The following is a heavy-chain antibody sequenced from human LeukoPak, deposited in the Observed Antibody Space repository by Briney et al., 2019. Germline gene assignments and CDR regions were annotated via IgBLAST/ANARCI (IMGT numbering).Heavy chain of an antibody. J-gene: IGHJ3*02. V-gene: IGHV3-20*04. CDR2: IKWNGGST. CDR3: ARDAVGLDI. Sequence: PGGSLRLSCAASGFTFEDYDMSWVRQAPGKGLEWVSGIKWNGGSTGYADSVKGRFTISRDNAQTSVYLQMNSLRAEDTAFYYCARDAVGLDIWGQGTMVSVSS. CDR1: GFTFEDYD.